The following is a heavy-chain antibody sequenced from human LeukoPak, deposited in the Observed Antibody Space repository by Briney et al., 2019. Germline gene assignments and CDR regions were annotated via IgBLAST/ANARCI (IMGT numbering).Heavy chain of an antibody. CDR3: ASTLNDWYFDL. J-gene: IGHJ2*01. V-gene: IGHV4-59*08. CDR2: IYYSGST. CDR1: GGSISSYY. Sequence: PSETLSLTCTVSGGSISSYYWSWIRQPPGKGLEWIGYIYYSGSTNYNPSLKSRVTISVDTSKNQFSLKLSSVTAEDTAVYYCASTLNDWYFDLWGRGTLVTVSS.